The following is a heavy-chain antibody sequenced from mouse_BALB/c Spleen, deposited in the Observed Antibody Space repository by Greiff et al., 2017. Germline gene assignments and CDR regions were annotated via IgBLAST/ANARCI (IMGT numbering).Heavy chain of an antibody. J-gene: IGHJ4*01. Sequence: VQLKESGGGLVQPGGSRKLSCAASGFTFSSFGMHWVRQAPEKGLEWVAYISSGSSTIYYADTVKGRFTISRDNPKNTLFLQMTSLRSEDTAMYYCARSLRDYYGSSYDAMDYWGQGTSVTVSS. V-gene: IGHV5-17*02. CDR3: ARSLRDYYGSSYDAMDY. D-gene: IGHD1-1*01. CDR2: ISSGSSTI. CDR1: GFTFSSFG.